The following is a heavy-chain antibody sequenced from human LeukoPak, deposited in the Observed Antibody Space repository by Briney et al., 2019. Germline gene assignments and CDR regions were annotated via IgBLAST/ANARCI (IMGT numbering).Heavy chain of an antibody. V-gene: IGHV4-30-2*01. CDR3: ARVNQEDYYDSSGYYCPFDF. CDR2: ISHSGRT. D-gene: IGHD3-22*01. Sequence: SETLSLTCAVSDGSITTDDYFWSWIRQPPGKGLEWIGYISHSGRTYSNPSLESQVTMSIDKSQNQFSLKLSSVTAADTAIYYCARVNQEDYYDSSGYYCPFDFWGQGTLVTVSS. CDR1: DGSITTDDYF. J-gene: IGHJ4*02.